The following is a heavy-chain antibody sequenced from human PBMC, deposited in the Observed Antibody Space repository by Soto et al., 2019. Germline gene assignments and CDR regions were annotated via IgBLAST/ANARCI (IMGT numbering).Heavy chain of an antibody. CDR3: ARTPWGSGSYFLYYYYYGMDV. Sequence: GGSLRLSCAASGFTFSSYGMHWVRQAPGKGLEWVAVIWYDGSNKYYADSVKGRFAISRDNSKNTLYLQMNSLRAEDTAVYYCARTPWGSGSYFLYYYYYGMDVWGQGTTVTVSS. V-gene: IGHV3-33*01. D-gene: IGHD3-10*01. CDR1: GFTFSSYG. CDR2: IWYDGSNK. J-gene: IGHJ6*02.